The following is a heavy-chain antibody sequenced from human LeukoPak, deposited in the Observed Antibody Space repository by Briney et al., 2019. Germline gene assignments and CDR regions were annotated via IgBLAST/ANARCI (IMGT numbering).Heavy chain of an antibody. J-gene: IGHJ5*02. Sequence: SETLSLTCSVSGGSISTYYWSWIRQPPGKGLEYIAYIYYTGITNYNPSLKSRVTISVDTSKNQFSLKLSSVTAADTAVYYCARLGGYAMYNWFDPWGQGTLVTVSS. CDR3: ARLGGYAMYNWFDP. CDR2: IYYTGIT. D-gene: IGHD5-12*01. V-gene: IGHV4-59*01. CDR1: GGSISTYY.